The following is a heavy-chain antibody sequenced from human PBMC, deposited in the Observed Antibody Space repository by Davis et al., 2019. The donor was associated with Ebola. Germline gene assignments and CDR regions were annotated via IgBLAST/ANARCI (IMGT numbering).Heavy chain of an antibody. CDR1: GFTFSSYW. V-gene: IGHV3-21*04. Sequence: GESLKISCAASGFTFSSYWMSWVRQAPGKGLEWVSSISSSSSYIYYADSVKGRFTISRDNAKNSLYLQMNSLRAEDTAFYHCARDGGVRWNYVQYFDLWGRGTLVTVSP. CDR3: ARDGGVRWNYVQYFDL. J-gene: IGHJ2*01. D-gene: IGHD1-7*01. CDR2: ISSSSSYI.